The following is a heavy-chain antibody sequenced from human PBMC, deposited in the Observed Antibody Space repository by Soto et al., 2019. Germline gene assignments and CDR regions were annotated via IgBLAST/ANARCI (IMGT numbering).Heavy chain of an antibody. V-gene: IGHV3-15*07. CDR3: ATSGRNWDYFDY. Sequence: GGSLRLSCAGSGFRFNDAWMNWVRQAPGKGLEWVGRIKSKSYGGTTDYAAPVKGAFTISRDDSKNTMFLEMNSLKTEDTAVYYCATSGRNWDYFDYWGQGTVVTVS. CDR2: IKSKSYGGTT. J-gene: IGHJ4*02. D-gene: IGHD1-1*01. CDR1: GFRFNDAW.